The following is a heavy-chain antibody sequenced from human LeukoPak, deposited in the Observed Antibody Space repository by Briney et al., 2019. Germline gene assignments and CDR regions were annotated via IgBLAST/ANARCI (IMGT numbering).Heavy chain of an antibody. CDR3: ARAPPEWELLSYFDY. J-gene: IGHJ4*02. V-gene: IGHV4-61*02. D-gene: IGHD1-26*01. Sequence: SETLSLTCTVSGGSISSGSYYWGWIREPAGKGLEWIWRFYTSGSTNYNPTLKSRVTISVTTSKNQFSLKLSSVTAADTAVYYCARAPPEWELLSYFDYWGQGTLVTVSS. CDR2: FYTSGST. CDR1: GGSISSGSYY.